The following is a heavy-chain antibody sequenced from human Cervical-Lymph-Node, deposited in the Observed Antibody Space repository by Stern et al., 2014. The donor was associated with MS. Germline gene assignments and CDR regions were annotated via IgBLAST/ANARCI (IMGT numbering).Heavy chain of an antibody. D-gene: IGHD4-17*01. Sequence: QVTLRESGPTLVKATQPLTLTCTFSGFALRNSGVSVAWIRQPQGKALEWLAVIYWYDEKRYSPSLKSRLSITKDASESQVVLTMTNMDPVDTATYYCTHSLHGDYYDAFDTWGQGTMVTVSS. CDR2: IYWYDEK. V-gene: IGHV2-5*01. CDR1: GFALRNSGVS. J-gene: IGHJ3*02. CDR3: THSLHGDYYDAFDT.